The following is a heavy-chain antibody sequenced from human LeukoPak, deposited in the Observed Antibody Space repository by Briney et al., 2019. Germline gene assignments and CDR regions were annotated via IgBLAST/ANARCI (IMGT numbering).Heavy chain of an antibody. D-gene: IGHD6-19*01. CDR1: GGSFSGYY. V-gene: IGHV4-34*01. CDR3: ARVYSSGYYSFDY. J-gene: IGHJ4*02. Sequence: SETLSLTCAVYGGSFSGYYWSWIRQPPGKGLEWIGEINHSGSTNYNPSLKSRVTISVDTSKNQFSLKLSSVTAADTAVYYCARVYSSGYYSFDYWGQGALVTVSS. CDR2: INHSGST.